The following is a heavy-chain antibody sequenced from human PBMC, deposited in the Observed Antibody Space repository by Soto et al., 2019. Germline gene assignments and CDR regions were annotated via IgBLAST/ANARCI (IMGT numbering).Heavy chain of an antibody. CDR3: ARDAKVYSSGWYEVDLGY. J-gene: IGHJ4*02. V-gene: IGHV1-69*12. CDR2: IIPIFGTA. D-gene: IGHD6-19*01. Sequence: QVQLVQSGAEVKKPGSSVKVSCKASGGTFSSYAISWVRQAPGQGLEWMGGIIPIFGTANYAQKFQGRVTITADESTSTAYMELSSLRSEDTDVYYCARDAKVYSSGWYEVDLGYWGQGTLVTVSS. CDR1: GGTFSSYA.